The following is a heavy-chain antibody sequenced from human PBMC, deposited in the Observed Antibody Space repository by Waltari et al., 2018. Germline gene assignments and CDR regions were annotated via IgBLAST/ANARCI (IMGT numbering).Heavy chain of an antibody. D-gene: IGHD2-15*01. CDR3: ATGRVAATPGPWFDP. CDR2: FDPEDGET. CDR1: GYTLTELS. V-gene: IGHV1-24*01. J-gene: IGHJ5*02. Sequence: QVQLVQSGAEVKKPGASVKVSCKVSGYTLTELSMHWVRQAPGKGLEWMGGFDPEDGETIYAQNFQGRVTMTEATSTDPAYMELSSLRSEDTAVYYCATGRVAATPGPWFDPCGQGTLVTVSS.